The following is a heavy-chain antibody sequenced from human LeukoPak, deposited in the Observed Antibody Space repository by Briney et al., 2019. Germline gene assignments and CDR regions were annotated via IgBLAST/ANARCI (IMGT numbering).Heavy chain of an antibody. J-gene: IGHJ4*02. CDR2: INPSGGST. CDR1: GYTSTSYY. D-gene: IGHD3-22*01. Sequence: ASVKVSCKASGYTSTSYYMHWVRQAPGQGLEWMGIINPSGGSTSYAQKFQGRVTMTRDTSTSTVYMELSSLRSEDTAVYYCARDMVLSDYYYDSSGYSDYWGQGTLVTVSS. V-gene: IGHV1-46*01. CDR3: ARDMVLSDYYYDSSGYSDY.